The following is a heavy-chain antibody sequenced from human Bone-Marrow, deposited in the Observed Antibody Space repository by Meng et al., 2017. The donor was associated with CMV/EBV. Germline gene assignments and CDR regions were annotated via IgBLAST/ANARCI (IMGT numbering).Heavy chain of an antibody. J-gene: IGHJ4*02. Sequence: GESLKISCAASGFTFSNYGMHWVRQAPGKGLEWVSSISSSSSYIYYADSVKGRFTISRDNAKNSLYLQMNSLRAEDTAVYYCVGSSPGYWGQGTRVTVSS. V-gene: IGHV3-21*01. CDR2: ISSSSSYI. D-gene: IGHD6-13*01. CDR1: GFTFSNYG. CDR3: VGSSPGY.